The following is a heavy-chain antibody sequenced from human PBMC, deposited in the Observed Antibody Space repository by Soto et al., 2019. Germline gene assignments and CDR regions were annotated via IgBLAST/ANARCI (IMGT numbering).Heavy chain of an antibody. Sequence: QVQLVQSGAEVKKPGASVKVSCKASGYTFTNYGIVWVRQAPGQGLEWMGWISAYNTNADYAQMFQGRVTMTAHTSTSTAYMELWSLRPDDTAVYYGATTHSAGWSIHWGQGTLVTVSS. CDR1: GYTFTNYG. CDR3: ATTHSAGWSIH. V-gene: IGHV1-18*01. J-gene: IGHJ4*02. CDR2: ISAYNTNA. D-gene: IGHD6-19*01.